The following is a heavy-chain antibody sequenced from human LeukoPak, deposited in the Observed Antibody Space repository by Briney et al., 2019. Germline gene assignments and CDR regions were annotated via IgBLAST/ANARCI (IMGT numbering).Heavy chain of an antibody. CDR1: GFTFSSYA. CDR3: AREGYCSGGSCYGQVYYYGMDV. J-gene: IGHJ6*02. Sequence: GGSLRLSCAASGFTFSSYAMSWVRQAPGKGLEWVSVISGSGGTTYYADSVKGRFTISRDNSKNTLYLQMNSLRAEDTAVYYCAREGYCSGGSCYGQVYYYGMDVWGQGTTVTVSS. V-gene: IGHV3-23*01. CDR2: ISGSGGTT. D-gene: IGHD2-15*01.